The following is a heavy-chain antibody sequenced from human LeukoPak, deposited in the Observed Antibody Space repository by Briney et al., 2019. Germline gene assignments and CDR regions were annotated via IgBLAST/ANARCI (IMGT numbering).Heavy chain of an antibody. Sequence: TSETLSLTCTVSGGSISSYYWSWIRQPPGKGLEWIGYIYYSGSTNYNPSLKSRVTISVDTSKNQFSLKLSSVTAADTAVYYCARDPLLDPWGQGTLVTVSS. V-gene: IGHV4-59*01. J-gene: IGHJ5*02. CDR2: IYYSGST. CDR3: ARDPLLDP. CDR1: GGSISSYY.